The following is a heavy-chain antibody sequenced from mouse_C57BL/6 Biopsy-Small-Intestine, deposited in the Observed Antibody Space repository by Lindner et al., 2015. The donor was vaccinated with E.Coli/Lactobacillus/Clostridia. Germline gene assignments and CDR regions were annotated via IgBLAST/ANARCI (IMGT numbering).Heavy chain of an antibody. V-gene: IGHV1-81*01. CDR2: IIPIFGTA. CDR1: GGTFSSYA. D-gene: IGHD1-3*01. CDR3: ASRSPNILKGAFDI. Sequence: SVKVSCKASGGTFSSYAISWVRQAPGQGLEWMGGIIPIFGTANYAQKFQGRVTITADESTSTAYMELSSLRSEDTAVYYCASRSPNILKGAFDIWGQGTMVTVSS. J-gene: IGHJ3*01.